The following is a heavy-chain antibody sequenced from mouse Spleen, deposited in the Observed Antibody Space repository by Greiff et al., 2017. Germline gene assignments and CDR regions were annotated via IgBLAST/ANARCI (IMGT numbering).Heavy chain of an antibody. D-gene: IGHD4-1*01. CDR3: ARNSNWAYAMDY. CDR1: GFSLTSYG. V-gene: IGHV2-2*01. J-gene: IGHJ4*01. Sequence: VQLQQSGPGLVQPSQSLSITCTVSGFSLTSYGVHWVRQSPGKGLEWLGVIWSGGSTDYNAAFISRLSISKDNSKSQVFFKMNSLQADDTAIYYCARNSNWAYAMDYWGQGTSVTVSS. CDR2: IWSGGST.